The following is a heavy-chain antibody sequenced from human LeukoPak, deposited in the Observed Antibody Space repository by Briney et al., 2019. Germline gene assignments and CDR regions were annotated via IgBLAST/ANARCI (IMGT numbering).Heavy chain of an antibody. CDR1: GGSVSSGSYY. CDR2: VYYTGNT. D-gene: IGHD2-2*01. Sequence: SETLSLTCTVSGGSVSSGSYYWNWIRQPPGKGLEWIGYVYYTGNTNYNPSLGSRVTLSVDTSKNQFSLKLTSVTAADTAVYYCARDGPAYTSRWYDYYYGLDVWGQGTTVTVSS. CDR3: ARDGPAYTSRWYDYYYGLDV. J-gene: IGHJ6*02. V-gene: IGHV4-61*01.